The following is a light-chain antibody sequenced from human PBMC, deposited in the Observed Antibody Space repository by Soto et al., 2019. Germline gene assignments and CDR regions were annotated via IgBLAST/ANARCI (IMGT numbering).Light chain of an antibody. J-gene: IGKJ1*01. Sequence: FVLTHSPGTLSLSPWERATLSCRASQTVRNNFLAWYQQKPGQAPRLLIYGASSRATGIPDRFSGSGSGTDFTLTISRLEPEDFAVYYCQQYGSSPGKFGQGTKVDIK. CDR2: GAS. CDR1: QTVRNNF. CDR3: QQYGSSPGK. V-gene: IGKV3-20*01.